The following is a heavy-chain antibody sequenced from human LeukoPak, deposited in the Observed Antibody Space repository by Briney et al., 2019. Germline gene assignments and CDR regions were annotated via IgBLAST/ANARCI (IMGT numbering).Heavy chain of an antibody. D-gene: IGHD1-26*01. CDR2: IYTSGST. V-gene: IGHV4-4*07. J-gene: IGHJ5*02. CDR1: GGSISSYY. Sequence: SDTLSLTCTVSGGSISSYYWSWIRQPTGKGLEWIGRIYTSGSTNYNPSLKSRVTMSVDTSKNQFSLKLSSVTAADTAVYYCARDLSPVGATHNWFDPWGQGTLVTVSS. CDR3: ARDLSPVGATHNWFDP.